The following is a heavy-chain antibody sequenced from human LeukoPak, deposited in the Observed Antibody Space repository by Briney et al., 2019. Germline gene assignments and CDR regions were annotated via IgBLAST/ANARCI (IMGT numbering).Heavy chain of an antibody. CDR1: GFTFSDHY. CDR2: TRTKAKDYTT. Sequence: GGSLRLSCATSGFTFSDHYMDWVRQAPGKGLKWVARTRTKAKDYTTEYAASVKGRFTVSRDESMHSLYLQMNSLKTEDTAVYYCARGPAVTFNYHYGMDVWGQGTTVTVSS. J-gene: IGHJ6*02. D-gene: IGHD4-17*01. V-gene: IGHV3-72*01. CDR3: ARGPAVTFNYHYGMDV.